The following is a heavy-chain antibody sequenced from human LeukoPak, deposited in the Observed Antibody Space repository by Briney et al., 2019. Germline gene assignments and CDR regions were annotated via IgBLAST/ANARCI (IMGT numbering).Heavy chain of an antibody. CDR3: LRGDRRDY. Sequence: GGSLRLSCAASGFTFNTYSMNWARQAPGKGLEGVSSIDSSGGYTFYADSVKGRFIISRDNAKNSLYLQMNSLRVEDTAVYYCLRGDRRDYWGQGTLVTVSS. V-gene: IGHV3-21*06. CDR2: IDSSGGYT. CDR1: GFTFNTYS. J-gene: IGHJ4*02.